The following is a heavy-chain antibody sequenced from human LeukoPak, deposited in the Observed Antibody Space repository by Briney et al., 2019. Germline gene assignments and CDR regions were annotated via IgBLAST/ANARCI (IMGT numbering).Heavy chain of an antibody. V-gene: IGHV3-30*04. CDR2: ISYDGSNK. J-gene: IGHJ6*02. Sequence: GGSLRLSCAASGFTFSSYAMHWVRQAPGKGLEWVAVISYDGSNKYYADSVKGRFTISRDNSKNTLYLQMNSLRAEDTAVYYCARATYYDFWSGYYRDYYYYYYGMDVWGQGTTVTVSS. D-gene: IGHD3-3*01. CDR3: ARATYYDFWSGYYRDYYYYYYGMDV. CDR1: GFTFSSYA.